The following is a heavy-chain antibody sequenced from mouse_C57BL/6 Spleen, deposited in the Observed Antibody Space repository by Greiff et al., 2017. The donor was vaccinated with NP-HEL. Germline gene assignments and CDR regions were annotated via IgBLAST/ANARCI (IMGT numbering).Heavy chain of an antibody. J-gene: IGHJ4*01. V-gene: IGHV5-16*01. Sequence: EVKLMESEGGLVQPGSSMKLSCTASGFTFSDYYMAWVRQVPEKGLEWVANINYDGSSTYYLDSLKSRFIISRDNAKNILYLQMSSLKSEDTATYYCARQPAMDYWGQGTSVTVSS. CDR2: INYDGSST. CDR1: GFTFSDYY. CDR3: ARQPAMDY.